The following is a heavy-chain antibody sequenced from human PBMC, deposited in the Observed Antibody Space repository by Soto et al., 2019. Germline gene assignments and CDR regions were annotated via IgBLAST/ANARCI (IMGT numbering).Heavy chain of an antibody. CDR2: ISAYNGNT. J-gene: IGHJ3*02. Sequence: QVQLVQSGAEVKKPGASVKVSCRASGYTFTSYGISWVRQAPGQGLEWMGWISAYNGNTNYAQKLQGRVTMTTDTSTSTADMDLRSLRSDDTAVYYCASGDLVRGVIIRAFDIWGQGTMVTVSS. CDR3: ASGDLVRGVIIRAFDI. V-gene: IGHV1-18*01. D-gene: IGHD3-10*01. CDR1: GYTFTSYG.